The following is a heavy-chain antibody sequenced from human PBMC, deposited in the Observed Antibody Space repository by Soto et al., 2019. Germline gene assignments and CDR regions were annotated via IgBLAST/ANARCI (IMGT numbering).Heavy chain of an antibody. Sequence: QVQLVESGGGVVQPGRSLRLSCAASGFTFSGHGMHWVRQAPGGGLEWVALISYDGNSKDYADSVKGRFSISRDDSSDTVFLQMNSLRPEDTAVYYCAKATGWKVYCSSASCFHDAFDVWGQGTKVTVS. CDR2: ISYDGNSK. D-gene: IGHD2-2*01. J-gene: IGHJ3*01. CDR1: GFTFSGHG. CDR3: AKATGWKVYCSSASCFHDAFDV. V-gene: IGHV3-30*18.